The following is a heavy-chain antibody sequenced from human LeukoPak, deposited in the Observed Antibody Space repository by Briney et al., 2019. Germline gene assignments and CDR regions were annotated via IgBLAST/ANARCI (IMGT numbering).Heavy chain of an antibody. J-gene: IGHJ6*02. CDR3: ARRGYGDYEINYYYYYGMDV. Sequence: PSETLSLTCTVSGGSISSYYWSWIRQPPGKGLEWIGYIYYSGSTNYNPSLKSRVTISVDTSKNQFSLKLSSVTAADTAVYYCARRGYGDYEINYYYYYGMDVWGQGTTVTVSS. D-gene: IGHD4-17*01. CDR1: GGSISSYY. CDR2: IYYSGST. V-gene: IGHV4-59*08.